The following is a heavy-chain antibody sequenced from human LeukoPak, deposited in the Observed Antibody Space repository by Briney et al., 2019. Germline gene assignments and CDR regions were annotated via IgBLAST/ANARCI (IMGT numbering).Heavy chain of an antibody. CDR3: ARKYSGYGLDY. J-gene: IGHJ4*02. V-gene: IGHV3-21*01. CDR2: ISSSNSNI. CDR1: GFTFTSYN. Sequence: AGGSLRLSCAASGFTFTSYNMNWVRQAPGKGLEWVSSISSSNSNIYYADSVKGRFSISRDNAKNSLYLQMNSLTAEDTAVYYCARKYSGYGLDYCGQGTLVTVSS. D-gene: IGHD5-12*01.